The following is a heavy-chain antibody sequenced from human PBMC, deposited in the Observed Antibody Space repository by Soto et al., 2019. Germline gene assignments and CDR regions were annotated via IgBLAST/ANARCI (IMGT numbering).Heavy chain of an antibody. Sequence: ASVKVSCKASGYTFTSYGISWVRQAPGQGLEWMGWISAYNGNTNYAQKLQGRVTMTTDTSTSTAYMELRSLRSDDTAVYYCARDQADIVVVGAAYYYYYGMDVWGQGTTVTVSS. CDR3: ARDQADIVVVGAAYYYYYGMDV. V-gene: IGHV1-18*01. D-gene: IGHD2-15*01. CDR1: GYTFTSYG. J-gene: IGHJ6*02. CDR2: ISAYNGNT.